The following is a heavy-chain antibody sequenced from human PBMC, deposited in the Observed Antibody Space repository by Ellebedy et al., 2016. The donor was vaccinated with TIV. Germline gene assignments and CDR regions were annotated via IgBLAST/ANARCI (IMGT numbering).Heavy chain of an antibody. CDR1: GFDFTSYW. CDR3: ARRMAASGYDAFDI. CDR2: IYPSDSDT. D-gene: IGHD6-13*01. J-gene: IGHJ3*02. Sequence: GGSLRLSCKGSGFDFTSYWIVWVRQMPGKGLEWMGMIYPSDSDTRYSPSFQGQVIISADKSISTAYLQWNSLKASDTAMYFCARRMAASGYDAFDIWGQGTMVTVSS. V-gene: IGHV5-51*01.